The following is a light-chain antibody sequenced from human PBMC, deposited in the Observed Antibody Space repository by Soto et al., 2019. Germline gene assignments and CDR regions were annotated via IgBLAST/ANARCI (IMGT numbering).Light chain of an antibody. CDR2: AAS. J-gene: IGKJ1*01. V-gene: IGKV1-39*01. CDR1: QNISSY. CDR3: QQSYSTPRT. Sequence: DIQMTQSPSSLSASVGDRVTITCRASQNISSYLNWYKQKPGKAPKLLIYAASSLQSGVSSRFSGSGSGTDFTLTISSLQPEDFATYYCQQSYSTPRTFGQGTKVDIK.